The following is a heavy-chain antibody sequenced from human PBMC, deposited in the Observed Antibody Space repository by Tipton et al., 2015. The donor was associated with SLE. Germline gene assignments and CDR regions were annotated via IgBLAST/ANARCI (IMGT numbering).Heavy chain of an antibody. D-gene: IGHD3-22*01. V-gene: IGHV3-30-3*01. J-gene: IGHJ4*02. Sequence: SLRLSCAASGFSFSSYAFHWVRQAPGKGLEWVALISYDGSNKYYADSVKGRFTISRDNSKNTLYLQMTSLRVEDTAVYYCAKGSDSSGYVFDYWGQGTLLTVSS. CDR2: ISYDGSNK. CDR1: GFSFSSYA. CDR3: AKGSDSSGYVFDY.